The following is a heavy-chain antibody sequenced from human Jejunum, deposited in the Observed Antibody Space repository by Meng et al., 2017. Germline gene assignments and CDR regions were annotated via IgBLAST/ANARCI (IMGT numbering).Heavy chain of an antibody. CDR1: GYSISTSNW. CDR2: SYHTGSS. CDR3: ARASVGNCGGDCYSPHWFDP. Sequence: QVQLQESGPGLAKPSDTLSLTCTVSGYSISTSNWWGWIRQPPGKGLEWIGRSYHTGSSNYNPSLESRVTISVDRSKNQFSLKLTSVTAADTAVYYCARASVGNCGGDCYSPHWFDPWGQGTLVTVSS. D-gene: IGHD2-21*02. V-gene: IGHV4-28*03. J-gene: IGHJ5*02.